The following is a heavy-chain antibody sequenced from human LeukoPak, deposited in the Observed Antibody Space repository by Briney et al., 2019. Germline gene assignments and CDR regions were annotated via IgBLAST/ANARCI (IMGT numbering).Heavy chain of an antibody. CDR2: MKQDGTES. CDR1: GFTFSFYW. Sequence: PGGSLRLSCVASGFTFSFYWMSWVRQAPGKGLEWVANMKQDGTESQYVDSVKGRFTISRDSAKNSVHLQMNSLRAEDTAVYYCAFGGVIAWYFDYWGQGTPVTVSS. D-gene: IGHD3-16*02. CDR3: AFGGVIAWYFDY. J-gene: IGHJ4*02. V-gene: IGHV3-7*01.